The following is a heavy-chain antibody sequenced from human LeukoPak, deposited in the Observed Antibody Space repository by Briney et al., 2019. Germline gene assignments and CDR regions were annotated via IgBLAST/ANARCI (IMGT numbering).Heavy chain of an antibody. J-gene: IGHJ5*02. Sequence: SETLSLTCAVYGGSFSGYYWSWIRQPPGKGLEWIGEINHSGSTNYNPSLKSRVTISVDTSKNQFSLKLSSVTAADTAVYYCARDERYYDSSGYREFDPWGQGTLVTVSS. V-gene: IGHV4-34*01. CDR3: ARDERYYDSSGYREFDP. CDR1: GGSFSGYY. D-gene: IGHD3-22*01. CDR2: INHSGST.